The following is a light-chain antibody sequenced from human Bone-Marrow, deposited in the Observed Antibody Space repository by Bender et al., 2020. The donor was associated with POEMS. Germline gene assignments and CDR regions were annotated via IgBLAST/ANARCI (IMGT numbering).Light chain of an antibody. Sequence: SYELTQPSSVSVSPGQTARITCSGDVLAKRYARWFQQKPGQAPVVVIYKDTERPSGIPERFSGSSSGTTATLTISGAQVEDEADYYCQVWDSRSDWVFGGGTKVTVL. CDR2: KDT. CDR1: VLAKRY. V-gene: IGLV3-27*01. CDR3: QVWDSRSDWV. J-gene: IGLJ3*02.